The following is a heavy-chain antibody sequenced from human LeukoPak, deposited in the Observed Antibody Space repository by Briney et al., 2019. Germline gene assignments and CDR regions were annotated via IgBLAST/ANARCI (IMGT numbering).Heavy chain of an antibody. CDR2: MNPNSGNT. J-gene: IGHJ5*02. V-gene: IGHV1-8*02. CDR1: GYTFTSYG. Sequence: ASVTVSCTASGYTFTSYGISWVRQAPGQGLEWMGWMNPNSGNTGYAQKFQGRVTMTRNTSISTAYMELSSLRSEDTAVYYCARGRGIAARYVDPWGQGTLVTVSS. CDR3: ARGRGIAARYVDP. D-gene: IGHD6-6*01.